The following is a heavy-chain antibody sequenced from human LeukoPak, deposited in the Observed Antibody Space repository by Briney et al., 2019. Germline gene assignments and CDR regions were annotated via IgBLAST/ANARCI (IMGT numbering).Heavy chain of an antibody. CDR1: GFTFSSYS. J-gene: IGHJ3*02. CDR3: ARGGNYDILTGPVAFDI. Sequence: GGSLRLSCAASGFTFSSYSMNSVRQAPGKGLEWVSSISSSSSYIYYADSVKGRFTISRDNARNSVYLQMGSLRAEDRAVYYCARGGNYDILTGPVAFDIWGQGTMVTVSS. D-gene: IGHD3-9*01. V-gene: IGHV3-21*01. CDR2: ISSSSSYI.